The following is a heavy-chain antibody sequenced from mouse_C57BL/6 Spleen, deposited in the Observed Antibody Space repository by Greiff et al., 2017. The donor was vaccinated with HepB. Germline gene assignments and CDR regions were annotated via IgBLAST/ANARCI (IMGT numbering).Heavy chain of an antibody. CDR3: ARSTTVVAEEYYFDY. Sequence: EVQLQQSGPELVKPGASVKISCKASGYTFTDYYMNWVKQSHGKSLEWIGDINPNNGGTSYNQKFKGKATLTVDKSSSTAYMELRSLTSEDSAVYYCARSTTVVAEEYYFDYWGQGTTLTVSS. V-gene: IGHV1-26*01. CDR2: INPNNGGT. D-gene: IGHD1-1*01. CDR1: GYTFTDYY. J-gene: IGHJ2*01.